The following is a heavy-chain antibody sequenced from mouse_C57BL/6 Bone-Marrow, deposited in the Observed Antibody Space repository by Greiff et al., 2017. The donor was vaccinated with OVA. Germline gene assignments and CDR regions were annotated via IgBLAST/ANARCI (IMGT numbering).Heavy chain of an antibody. CDR2: IDPSDSYT. CDR1: GYTFTSYW. CDR3: ARGGLRLFAY. J-gene: IGHJ3*01. Sequence: QVQLQQPGAELVKPGASVKLSCKASGYTFTSYWMQWVKQRPGQGLEWIGEIDPSDSYTNYNQKFKGKATLTVDTSSSTAYMRLSSLTSEDSAVYYCARGGLRLFAYWGQGTLVTVSA. V-gene: IGHV1-50*01. D-gene: IGHD2-4*01.